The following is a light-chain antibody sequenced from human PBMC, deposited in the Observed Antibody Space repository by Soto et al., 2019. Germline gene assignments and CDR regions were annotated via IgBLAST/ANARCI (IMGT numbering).Light chain of an antibody. CDR2: AAS. J-gene: IGKJ2*01. V-gene: IGKV1-39*01. Sequence: DIQMTQSPSSLSASVGDRVTITCRASQNIIFYLNWYQQRIGKSPKLLIYAASKLQSGVPSRFSGSGSGTDFSLTISNLPPEDFATYFCQQSYTNPVYSVGQGAKVDSK. CDR1: QNIIFY. CDR3: QQSYTNPVYS.